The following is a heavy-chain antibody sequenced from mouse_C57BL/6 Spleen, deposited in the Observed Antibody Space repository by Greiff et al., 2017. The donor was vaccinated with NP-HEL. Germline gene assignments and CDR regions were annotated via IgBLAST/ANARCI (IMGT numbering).Heavy chain of an antibody. Sequence: VQLQQSGAELVKAGASVKMSCKASGYTFTSYWMHWVKQRLGQGLEWFAETNPTNGRTYYSEKFKSKATLTVDKSSSTAYMLLSGPTFEDSAVYYFARIKKIVATYVDYWGQGTTLTVSS. D-gene: IGHD1-1*01. CDR1: GYTFTSYW. CDR3: ARIKKIVATYVDY. V-gene: IGHV1S81*02. J-gene: IGHJ2*01. CDR2: TNPTNGRT.